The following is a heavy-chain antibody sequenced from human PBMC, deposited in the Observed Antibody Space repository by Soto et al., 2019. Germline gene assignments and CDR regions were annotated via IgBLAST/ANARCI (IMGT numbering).Heavy chain of an antibody. V-gene: IGHV1-69*01. CDR2: IIPIFGTA. CDR1: GDTFSSYA. J-gene: IGHJ5*02. D-gene: IGHD5-12*01. CDR3: ARERGGYSGYVGGWFDP. Sequence: QVQLVQSGAEVKKPGSSVKVSCKASGDTFSSYAISWVRQAPGQGLEWMGGIIPIFGTANYAQKFQGRVTITADESTSTAYMELSSLRSEDTAVYYCARERGGYSGYVGGWFDPWGQGTLVTVSS.